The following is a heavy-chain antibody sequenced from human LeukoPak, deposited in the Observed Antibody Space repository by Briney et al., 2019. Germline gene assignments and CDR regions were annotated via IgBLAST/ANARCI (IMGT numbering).Heavy chain of an antibody. J-gene: IGHJ4*02. V-gene: IGHV4-59*08. CDR3: ARLLTVTTGYYFDY. CDR2: IYYSGST. D-gene: IGHD4-17*01. Sequence: PSETLPLTCTVFDGSSSRYYCSLIRQPPRQPLDWIGYIYYSGSTNYNPSLKSRVTISVDTSKNQFSLKLSSVTAADTAVYYCARLLTVTTGYYFDYWGQGTLVTVSS. CDR1: DGSSSRYY.